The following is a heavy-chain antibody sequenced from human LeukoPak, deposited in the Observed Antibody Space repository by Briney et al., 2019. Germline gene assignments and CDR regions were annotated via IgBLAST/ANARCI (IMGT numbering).Heavy chain of an antibody. CDR1: GGSISSYY. CDR2: ISYSGST. D-gene: IGHD3-3*01. V-gene: IGHV4-59*01. Sequence: PSETLSLTCTVSGGSISSYYWSWIRQPPGKGVEWIGYISYSGSTNFNPSLKSRVTISVDTSKNQFSLKLSSVTAADTAVYYCAREGGFYRPLDYSGQGTLVTVSS. J-gene: IGHJ4*02. CDR3: AREGGFYRPLDY.